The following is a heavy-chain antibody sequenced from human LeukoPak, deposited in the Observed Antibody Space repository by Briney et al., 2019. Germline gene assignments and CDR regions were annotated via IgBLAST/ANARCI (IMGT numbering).Heavy chain of an antibody. D-gene: IGHD3-10*01. V-gene: IGHV3-33*03. J-gene: IGHJ5*01. Sequence: GGSLRLSCEASGFTFSYFGMHWVRQAPGKGLEWVAVIWYDGSHKYYDDSVKGRFIVSREHSKNTLYLQMHSLRAADTSVYFCAKQANEFGDSYFDSWGQGTLVTVSS. CDR2: IWYDGSHK. CDR3: AKQANEFGDSYFDS. CDR1: GFTFSYFG.